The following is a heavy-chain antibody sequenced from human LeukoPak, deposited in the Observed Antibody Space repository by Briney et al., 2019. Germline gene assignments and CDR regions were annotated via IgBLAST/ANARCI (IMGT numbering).Heavy chain of an antibody. CDR3: ARVNGYSGYEPYYFDY. CDR1: GYTFTSYY. D-gene: IGHD5-12*01. V-gene: IGHV1-46*01. Sequence: ASVKVSCKASGYTFTSYYMHWVRQAPGQGLEWMGIINPSGGSTSYAQKFQGRVTMTRGMSTSTAYMELSSLRSEDTAVYYCARVNGYSGYEPYYFDYWGQGTLVTVSS. CDR2: INPSGGST. J-gene: IGHJ4*02.